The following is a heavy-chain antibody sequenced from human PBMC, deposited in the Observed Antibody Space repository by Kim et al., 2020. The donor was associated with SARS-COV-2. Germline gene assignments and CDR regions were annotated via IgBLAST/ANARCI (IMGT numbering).Heavy chain of an antibody. Sequence: SETLSLTCTVSGGSISSSSYYWGWIRQPPGKGLEWIGSIYYSGSTYYNPSLKSRVTISVDTSKNQFSLKLSSVTAADTAVYYCARVGGYSGYDYYYYGMDVWGQGTTVTVSS. CDR1: GGSISSSSYY. CDR3: ARVGGYSGYDYYYYGMDV. J-gene: IGHJ6*02. V-gene: IGHV4-39*01. CDR2: IYYSGST. D-gene: IGHD5-12*01.